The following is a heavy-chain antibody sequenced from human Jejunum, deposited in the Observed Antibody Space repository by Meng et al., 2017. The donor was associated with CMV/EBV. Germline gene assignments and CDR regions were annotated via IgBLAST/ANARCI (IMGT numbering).Heavy chain of an antibody. V-gene: IGHV1-2*06. CDR1: GYSFSDYN. J-gene: IGHJ4*02. Sequence: QVQLVQSGAEMKQPGASVKVSCKASGYSFSDYNVNWVRQAPGQGLEWMGQINAKSCDTKYAQKFQSRVTMTRDTSISTGYMELSSLASDDTAIYYCARFTVATGAYWGQGTLVTVSS. CDR2: INAKSCDT. D-gene: IGHD4-17*01. CDR3: ARFTVATGAY.